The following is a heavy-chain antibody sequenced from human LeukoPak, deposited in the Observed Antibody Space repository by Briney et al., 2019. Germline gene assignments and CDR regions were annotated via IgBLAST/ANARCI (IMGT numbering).Heavy chain of an antibody. CDR2: FYASGTT. V-gene: IGHV4-4*07. CDR3: ARALLWFGELKGWFDP. Sequence: SETLSLTCTVSGGSIFSHYWNWIRQPAGRGLEWIGRFYASGTTNTSPSLKSRVTISVDTSKNQFSLKLSSVTAADTAVYYCARALLWFGELKGWFDPWGQGTLVTVSS. J-gene: IGHJ5*02. D-gene: IGHD3-10*01. CDR1: GGSIFSHY.